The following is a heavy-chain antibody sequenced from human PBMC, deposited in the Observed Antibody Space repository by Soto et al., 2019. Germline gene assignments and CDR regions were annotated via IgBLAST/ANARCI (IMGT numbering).Heavy chain of an antibody. CDR1: GFTFNIYG. V-gene: IGHV3-30*18. CDR2: ISYDGSNQ. Sequence: GGSLRLSCAASGFTFNIYGMHWVRQAPDKGLEWVALISYDGSNQYYADSVKGRFTISRDNSKNTLFLQMNSLRAGDTAVYYCAKDQASGQGSFDSWGQGTLVTVSS. J-gene: IGHJ4*02. CDR3: AKDQASGQGSFDS.